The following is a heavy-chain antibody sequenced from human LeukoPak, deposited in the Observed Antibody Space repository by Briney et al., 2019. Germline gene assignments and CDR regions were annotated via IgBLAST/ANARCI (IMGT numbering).Heavy chain of an antibody. CDR3: TTWELLRGRFDY. V-gene: IGHV3-15*01. D-gene: IGHD1-26*01. CDR1: GLTFSSFS. Sequence: GGSLRLSWAASGLTFSSFSMNWFGRVQGKGLEWVGRIKSKTDGGTTDYAAPVKGRFTISRDDSKNTLYLQMDSLKTEDTAVYYCTTWELLRGRFDYWGQGTLVTVSS. J-gene: IGHJ4*02. CDR2: IKSKTDGGTT.